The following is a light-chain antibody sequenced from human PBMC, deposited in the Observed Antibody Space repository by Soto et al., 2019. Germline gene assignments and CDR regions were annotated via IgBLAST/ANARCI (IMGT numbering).Light chain of an antibody. CDR3: QQRDSWPRT. J-gene: IGKJ1*01. Sequence: EIVLTQFPATLSLSPGERATLSCRASQSVGTYLAWYQQKPGQAPRLLIYDASNRATGIPARFSGSGSGTDFALTVNSLEPEDFAVYYCQQRDSWPRTFGQGTKVEV. V-gene: IGKV3-11*01. CDR1: QSVGTY. CDR2: DAS.